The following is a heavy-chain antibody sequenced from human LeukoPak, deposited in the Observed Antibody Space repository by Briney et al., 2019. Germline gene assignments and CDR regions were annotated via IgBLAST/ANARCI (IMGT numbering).Heavy chain of an antibody. CDR1: GGSLSGNF. CDR2: ISHSGST. Sequence: SETLSLTCAVSGGSLSGNFWSWISQPPGKGLEWIGEISHSGSTNYSPSLKSRLTISVDTSKNQFSLRLSSVTAADTAVYYCARGHILGGYYKQKYYYYGMDVWGQGTTVTVSS. J-gene: IGHJ6*02. D-gene: IGHD3-9*01. V-gene: IGHV4-34*01. CDR3: ARGHILGGYYKQKYYYYGMDV.